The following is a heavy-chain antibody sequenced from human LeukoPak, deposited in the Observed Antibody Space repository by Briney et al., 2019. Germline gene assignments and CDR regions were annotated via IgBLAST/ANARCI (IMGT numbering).Heavy chain of an antibody. V-gene: IGHV1-24*01. CDR3: ATVLDILTGYYVFDY. J-gene: IGHJ4*02. CDR1: GYTLTELS. CDR2: FDPEDGET. D-gene: IGHD3-9*01. Sequence: ASVKVSCKVSGYTLTELSMHWVRQAPGKGLEWMGGFDPEDGETIYAQKFQGRVTMTEDTSTDTAYMELSSLRSEDTAGYYCATVLDILTGYYVFDYWGQGTLVTVSS.